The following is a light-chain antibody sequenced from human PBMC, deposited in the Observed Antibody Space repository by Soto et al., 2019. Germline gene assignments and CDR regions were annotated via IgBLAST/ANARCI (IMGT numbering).Light chain of an antibody. CDR2: GAS. Sequence: DIELTQSPSSLSASVGDRVTITCRASQTISIFLNWYQHKRGKAPKLLIHGASGLQSGVPFRFSGSGSGTDFSLTISDLQPEDSAIYYCQQSYSTLLSFGGGTKVEI. V-gene: IGKV1-39*01. CDR3: QQSYSTLLS. J-gene: IGKJ4*01. CDR1: QTISIF.